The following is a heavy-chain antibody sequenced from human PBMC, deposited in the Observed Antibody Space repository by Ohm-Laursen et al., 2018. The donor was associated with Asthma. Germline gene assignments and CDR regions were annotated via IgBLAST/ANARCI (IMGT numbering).Heavy chain of an antibody. CDR1: GFTFSGSW. CDR3: ATSKPADLGISFYDY. Sequence: SLRLSCAASGFTFSGSWMIWVRQAPGKGLQWLAFIKPDGSQTYYADSMEGRFSISRDNSKNSLYLQMSSLRAEDTAVYYCATSKPADLGISFYDYWGQGTLVTVSS. J-gene: IGHJ4*02. CDR2: IKPDGSQT. D-gene: IGHD7-27*01. V-gene: IGHV3-7*01.